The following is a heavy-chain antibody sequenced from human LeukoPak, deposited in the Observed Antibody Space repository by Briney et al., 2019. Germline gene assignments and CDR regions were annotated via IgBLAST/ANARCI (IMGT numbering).Heavy chain of an antibody. D-gene: IGHD3-10*01. Sequence: ASVKVSCKASGYTFPTYGITWVRQAPGQGLEWLGWISVYNGNTNYTQTLQDRVTLTTDTSTSTAYMELRSLRSDDTAVYYRARGGFTYSYGSGSYYPLEYWGQGTLVIVSS. CDR2: ISVYNGNT. V-gene: IGHV1-18*01. J-gene: IGHJ4*02. CDR3: ARGGFTYSYGSGSYYPLEY. CDR1: GYTFPTYG.